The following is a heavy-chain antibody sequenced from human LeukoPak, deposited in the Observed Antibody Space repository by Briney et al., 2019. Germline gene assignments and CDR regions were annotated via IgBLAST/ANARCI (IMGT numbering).Heavy chain of an antibody. CDR1: GFTFSSYA. V-gene: IGHV3-30*04. Sequence: PGGSLRLSCAASGFTFSSYAMHWVRQGPGKGLEWVAVISYDGSNKYYADSVKGRFTISRDNSKNTLYLQMNSLRAEDTAVYYCAGGSSGYLFDYWGQGTLVTVSS. CDR3: AGGSSGYLFDY. CDR2: ISYDGSNK. J-gene: IGHJ4*02. D-gene: IGHD3-22*01.